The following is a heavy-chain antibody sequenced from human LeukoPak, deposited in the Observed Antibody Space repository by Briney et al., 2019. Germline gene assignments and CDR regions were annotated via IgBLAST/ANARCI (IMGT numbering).Heavy chain of an antibody. CDR2: IYYSGST. Sequence: SETLSLTCTVSGGSISSSSYYWGWIRQPPGKGLEWIGSIYYSGSTYYNPSLKSRVTISVDTSKNQFSLKLSSVTAADTAVYHCSGCTCYMDVWGKGTTVTVSS. CDR3: SGCTCYMDV. D-gene: IGHD2-15*01. J-gene: IGHJ6*03. CDR1: GGSISSSSYY. V-gene: IGHV4-39*07.